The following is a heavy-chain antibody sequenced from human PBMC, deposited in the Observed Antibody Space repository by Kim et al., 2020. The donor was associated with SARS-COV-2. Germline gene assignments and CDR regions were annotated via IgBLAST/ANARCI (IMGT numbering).Heavy chain of an antibody. J-gene: IGHJ5*02. Sequence: GGSLRLSCAASGFTFSSYGMHWVRQAPGKGLEWVAVIWYDGSNKYYADSVKGRFTISRDNSKNTLYLQMNSLRAEDTAVYYCARSGVRLERWLQHNWFDPWGQEPWSPSPQ. CDR3: ARSGVRLERWLQHNWFDP. D-gene: IGHD5-12*01. CDR2: IWYDGSNK. V-gene: IGHV3-33*01. CDR1: GFTFSSYG.